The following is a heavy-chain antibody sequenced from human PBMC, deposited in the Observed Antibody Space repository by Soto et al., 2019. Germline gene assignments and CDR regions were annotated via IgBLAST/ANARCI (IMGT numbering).Heavy chain of an antibody. D-gene: IGHD3-3*02. CDR1: GFTINNYW. Sequence: EVQVVESGGGLVQPGGSLRLSCAASGFTINNYWMHWVRQVPGKGLVWVSRVSKDGSLTDYADAVKGRFTISRDNAKNNVYLQMNSLRVEDTVIYYCVAILLRWGQGTMVTVSS. CDR2: VSKDGSLT. J-gene: IGHJ3*01. V-gene: IGHV3-74*01. CDR3: VAILLR.